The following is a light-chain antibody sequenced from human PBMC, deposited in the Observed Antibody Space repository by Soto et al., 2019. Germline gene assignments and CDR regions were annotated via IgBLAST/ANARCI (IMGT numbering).Light chain of an antibody. Sequence: QSVLSQPASVSGSPGQSITISCDGTTNDIGAYDYVSWYQQHPDKAPKLIIFNVNNRPSGISVRFSGSKSGNTASLTISGLLAEDEADYYCSAYTSSSAYVVFGGGTKLTVL. V-gene: IGLV2-14*03. CDR1: TNDIGAYDY. CDR2: NVN. J-gene: IGLJ2*01. CDR3: SAYTSSSAYVV.